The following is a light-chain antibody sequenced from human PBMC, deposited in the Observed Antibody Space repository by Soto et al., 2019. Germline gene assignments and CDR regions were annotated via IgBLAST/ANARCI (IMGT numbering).Light chain of an antibody. CDR3: QQYHSSFT. V-gene: IGKV3-20*01. CDR1: QHVTTTY. CDR2: GAS. J-gene: IGKJ4*01. Sequence: IVLTQSPATLSLSPGERATLSCTASQHVTTTYIAWYQQKFGQAPRLLIYGASTRATGTPDRFTGGGFGTDFTLTISRVEPEDFAVYYCQQYHSSFTFGGGTKVEMK.